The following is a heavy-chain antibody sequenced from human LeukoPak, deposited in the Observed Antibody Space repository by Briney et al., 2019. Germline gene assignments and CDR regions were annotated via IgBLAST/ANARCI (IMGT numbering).Heavy chain of an antibody. D-gene: IGHD6-13*01. V-gene: IGHV1-2*02. CDR2: INPNSGGT. Sequence: ASVKVSCKASGYTFTGYYMHWVRQAPGQGLEWMGWINPNSGGTNYAQKFQGRVTMTRDTSISTAYMELSRLRSDDTAVYYCARDLGGSSWYGYYYYYYYMDVWGKGTTVTVSS. CDR1: GYTFTGYY. J-gene: IGHJ6*03. CDR3: ARDLGGSSWYGYYYYYYYMDV.